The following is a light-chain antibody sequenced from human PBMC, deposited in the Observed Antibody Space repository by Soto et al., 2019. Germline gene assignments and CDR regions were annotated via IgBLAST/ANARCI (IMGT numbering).Light chain of an antibody. J-gene: IGKJ4*01. CDR3: QQVKTYPRT. CDR1: QAVPNN. CDR2: EES. V-gene: IGKV1-9*01. Sequence: DIQMTQSPPSLSASVGDRVTITCRPSQAVPNNMAWYQQKPGKPPKLLIYEESTLYSGVPSRFSGRKSGTQFTLTIDSLQPEDFATYYCQQVKTYPRTFGGGTKVDIK.